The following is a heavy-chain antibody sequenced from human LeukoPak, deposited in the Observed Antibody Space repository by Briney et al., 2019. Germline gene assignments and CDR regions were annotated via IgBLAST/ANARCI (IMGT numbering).Heavy chain of an antibody. CDR3: ARGTPFGSGSYNGY. CDR1: GYTFTSYY. D-gene: IGHD3-10*01. Sequence: ASVKVSCKASGYTFTSYYMHWVRRAPGQGLGWMGIINPSGGSTSYAQKFQGRLTMTRDASTNTVYMELSSLRSEDTAVYYCARGTPFGSGSYNGYWGQGTLVTVSS. V-gene: IGHV1-46*01. J-gene: IGHJ4*02. CDR2: INPSGGST.